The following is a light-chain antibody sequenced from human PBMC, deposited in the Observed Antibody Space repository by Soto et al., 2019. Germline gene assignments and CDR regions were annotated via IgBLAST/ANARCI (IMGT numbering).Light chain of an antibody. CDR1: SSDVGGYHY. V-gene: IGLV2-8*01. J-gene: IGLJ2*01. Sequence: QSALTQPPSASGSPGQSVTISCTGTSSDVGGYHYVSWYQQHPGKAPKLMIYEVSERPSGVPDRFSGSKSGNTASLTVSGLQAEDEADYYCSSFACSNIPVAFGGGTKLTVL. CDR2: EVS. CDR3: SSFACSNIPVA.